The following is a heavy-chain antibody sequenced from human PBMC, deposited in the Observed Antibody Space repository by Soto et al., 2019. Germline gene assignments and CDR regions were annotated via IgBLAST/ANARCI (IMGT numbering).Heavy chain of an antibody. Sequence: EVQLLESGGGVVQPGGSLRLSCAASGFTFSSYAMSWVRQAPGKGLEWVSAISGSGGSTYYADSVKGRFTISRDNSKNMLYLQMNSLRAEDTAVYYCAKVVVVVAATPNLFDYWGQGTLVTVSS. J-gene: IGHJ4*02. CDR2: ISGSGGST. CDR3: AKVVVVVAATPNLFDY. D-gene: IGHD2-15*01. V-gene: IGHV3-23*01. CDR1: GFTFSSYA.